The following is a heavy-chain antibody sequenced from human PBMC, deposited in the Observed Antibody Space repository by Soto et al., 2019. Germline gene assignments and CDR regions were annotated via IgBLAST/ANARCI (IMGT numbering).Heavy chain of an antibody. Sequence: QITLKESGPPLVKPTQTLTLTCTFSGFSLSTSGVGVGWIRQPPGKALEWLALIYWDDDTRYSPSLKSRLTITKDTSKNQVVLTMTNMDPVDTATYYCAHTLYGDYPLQHWGQGTLVTVSS. CDR2: IYWDDDT. CDR3: AHTLYGDYPLQH. V-gene: IGHV2-5*02. CDR1: GFSLSTSGVG. D-gene: IGHD4-17*01. J-gene: IGHJ1*01.